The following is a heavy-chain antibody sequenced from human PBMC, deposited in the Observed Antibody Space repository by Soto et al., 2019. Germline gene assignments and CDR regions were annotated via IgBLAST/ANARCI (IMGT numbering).Heavy chain of an antibody. CDR1: GGSITDYS. Sequence: QVQLQESGPGLVKPSETLSLTCTVSGGSITDYSWVWIRQPAGKGLEWIGRIFSSGSTNYNPSLKGRIPMSLDTSKNQFSLKLNSATATDTAVYFCARDQVVVVTADNWFDPWGQGILVTVS. V-gene: IGHV4-4*07. CDR2: IFSSGST. J-gene: IGHJ5*02. CDR3: ARDQVVVVTADNWFDP. D-gene: IGHD2-15*01.